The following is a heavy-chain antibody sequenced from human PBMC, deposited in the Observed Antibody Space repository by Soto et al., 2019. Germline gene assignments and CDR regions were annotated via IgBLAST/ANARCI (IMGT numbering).Heavy chain of an antibody. CDR2: IGYSGAS. Sequence: QVQLQESGPGLVKPSEAPSLTCTVSGGSITNYCCSWFRQSPGKGLEWIGYIGYSGASAYNLSLTRRVTMSVDTSKTQFSLMLESVTATATAVYYCARHGFGSLHGLVDVWGQGTTVIVSS. CDR1: GGSITNYC. J-gene: IGHJ6*02. D-gene: IGHD3-10*01. V-gene: IGHV4-59*08. CDR3: ARHGFGSLHGLVDV.